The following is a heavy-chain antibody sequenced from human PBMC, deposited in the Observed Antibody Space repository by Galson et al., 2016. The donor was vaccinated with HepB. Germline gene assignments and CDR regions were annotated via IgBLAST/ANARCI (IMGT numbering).Heavy chain of an antibody. CDR1: GGSISTYS. CDR3: ARREKIVVVVFATQLYTSWFDP. CDR2: VYNSGST. J-gene: IGHJ5*02. Sequence: ETLSLTCNVSGGSISTYSWNWIRQPPGKGLAWIGSVYNSGSTNYNPSLKSRVTISLDTSKNQFSLKLTSVTAADTALYYCARREKIVVVVFATQLYTSWFDPWGQGTLVTVSS. V-gene: IGHV4-59*08. D-gene: IGHD2-15*01.